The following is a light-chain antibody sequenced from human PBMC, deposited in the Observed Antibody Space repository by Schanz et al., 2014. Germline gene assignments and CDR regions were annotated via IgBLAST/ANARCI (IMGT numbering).Light chain of an antibody. J-gene: IGLJ1*01. CDR2: DVS. CDR3: SSYRRTAAVAV. CDR1: SSDVGGYNY. V-gene: IGLV2-14*03. Sequence: QSALTQPASVSGSPGQSITISCTGTSSDVGGYNYVSWYQQYPGKAPKLMIYDVSNRPSGVSNRFSGSKSGNTASLTISGLQAEDEADYYSSSYRRTAAVAVFGTGTKPTVL.